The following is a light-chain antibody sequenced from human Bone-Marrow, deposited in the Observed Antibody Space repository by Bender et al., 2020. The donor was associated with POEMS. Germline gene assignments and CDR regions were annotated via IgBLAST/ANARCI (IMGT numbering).Light chain of an antibody. Sequence: SYEVTQPPSLSVSPGQTASITCSGDDLGDKYVAWYQQKPGQSPVLVIYQDTKRPSGIPERFSGSNSGNTATLTISGTHAMDEADYYCQAWGTYSVIFGGGTKLTVL. V-gene: IGLV3-1*01. CDR2: QDT. CDR1: DLGDKY. J-gene: IGLJ2*01. CDR3: QAWGTYSVI.